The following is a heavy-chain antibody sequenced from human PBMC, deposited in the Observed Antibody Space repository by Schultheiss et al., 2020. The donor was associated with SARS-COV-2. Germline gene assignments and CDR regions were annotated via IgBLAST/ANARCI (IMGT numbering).Heavy chain of an antibody. Sequence: GGSLRLSCAASGFTFSSYAMSWVRQAPGKGLEWVAVISYDGSNKYYADSVKGRFTISRDNSKNTLYLQMNSLRAEDTAVYYCARDKRGGAFYVSGVFDPWGQGTVGTGSS. D-gene: IGHD2/OR15-2a*01. J-gene: IGHJ5*02. CDR2: ISYDGSNK. V-gene: IGHV3-30-3*01. CDR3: ARDKRGGAFYVSGVFDP. CDR1: GFTFSSYA.